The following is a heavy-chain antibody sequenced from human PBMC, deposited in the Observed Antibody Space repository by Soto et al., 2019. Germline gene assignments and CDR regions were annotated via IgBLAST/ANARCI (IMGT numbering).Heavy chain of an antibody. V-gene: IGHV3-23*01. Sequence: EVQLLESGGGLVQPGGSLRLSCAASGLTFSSYAMSWVRQAPGKGLEWVSSISGSGGETNYAESMKGRFSISRDNSKSTLYLQMDSLIAEDTAVYYCAKVVGATGGYWGQGTLVTVSS. CDR2: ISGSGGET. CDR3: AKVVGATGGY. J-gene: IGHJ4*02. D-gene: IGHD1-26*01. CDR1: GLTFSSYA.